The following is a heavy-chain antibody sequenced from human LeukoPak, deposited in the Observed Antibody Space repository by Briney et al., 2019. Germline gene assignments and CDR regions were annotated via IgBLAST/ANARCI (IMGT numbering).Heavy chain of an antibody. Sequence: GASVKVSCKASGYTFTSYGISWVRQAPGQGLEWMGWISAYNGNTNYAQKLQGRVTMTTDTSTSTAYMELRSLRSDDTAVYYCARDLGGGSSSAGFCDYWGQGTLVTVSS. CDR1: GYTFTSYG. V-gene: IGHV1-18*01. J-gene: IGHJ4*02. CDR2: ISAYNGNT. CDR3: ARDLGGGSSSAGFCDY. D-gene: IGHD6-25*01.